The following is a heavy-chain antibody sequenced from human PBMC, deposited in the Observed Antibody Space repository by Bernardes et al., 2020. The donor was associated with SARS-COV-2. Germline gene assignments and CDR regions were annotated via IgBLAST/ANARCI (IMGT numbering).Heavy chain of an antibody. CDR1: GGSISNYY. CDR2: IFSSGST. CDR3: ARLQYNNTHNWFDP. Sequence: SDPLSLTCTVSGGSISNYYGSWIRQPPGSGLEWIGLIFSSGSTKYNPSLKSRVTISADTSKNHFSLKLSSVTAADTAVYFCARLQYNNTHNWFDPWGQGTLVTVSS. D-gene: IGHD1-20*01. J-gene: IGHJ5*02. V-gene: IGHV4-59*08.